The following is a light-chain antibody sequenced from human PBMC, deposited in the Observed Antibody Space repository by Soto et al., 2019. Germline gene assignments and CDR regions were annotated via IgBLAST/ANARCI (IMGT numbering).Light chain of an antibody. CDR3: CSYAGSRV. V-gene: IGLV2-23*01. J-gene: IGLJ3*02. CDR2: EGS. CDR1: NSDIGSYNL. Sequence: QSALTQPASVSGSPGQSITISCTGTNSDIGSYNLVSWYQQHPGKAPKLIIYEGSKRPSGISNRFSGSKSGNTASLTISGLQADDEADYYCCSYAGSRVFGGGTKLTVL.